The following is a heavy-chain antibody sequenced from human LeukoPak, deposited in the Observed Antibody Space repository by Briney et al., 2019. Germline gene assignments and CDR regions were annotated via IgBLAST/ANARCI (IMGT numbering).Heavy chain of an antibody. J-gene: IGHJ4*02. CDR3: ARETDSPLFDY. CDR2: VSRSGSTK. CDR1: GFTFSDYK. Sequence: GGSLRLSCAASGFTFSDYKMRWIRQAPGKGLEWVSSVSRSGSTKYYADSVKGRFTISRDNAKNSLFLQMNSLRAEDTAVYYCARETDSPLFDYWGQGTLVTVSS. V-gene: IGHV3-11*04. D-gene: IGHD3-22*01.